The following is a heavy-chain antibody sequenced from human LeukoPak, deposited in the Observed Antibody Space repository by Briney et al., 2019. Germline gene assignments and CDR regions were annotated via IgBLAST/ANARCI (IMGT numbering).Heavy chain of an antibody. CDR1: GGSISPYY. CDR2: IYYSGTT. V-gene: IGHV4-59*08. Sequence: SETLSLTCTVSGGSISPYYWSWVRQPPGKGLEWIGYIYYSGTTNYNPSLKSRVTMSVDTSNNHLSLRLTSVTAADTALYYCARHSYNYYGLDVWGQGTTITVSS. CDR3: ARHSYNYYGLDV. J-gene: IGHJ6*02.